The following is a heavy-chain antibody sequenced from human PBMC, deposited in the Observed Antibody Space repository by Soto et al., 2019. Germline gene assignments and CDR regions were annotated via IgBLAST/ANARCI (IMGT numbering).Heavy chain of an antibody. CDR3: VRPLPSGRNYGMDV. J-gene: IGHJ6*02. D-gene: IGHD3-10*01. CDR2: VYNDGTT. V-gene: IGHV3-53*01. CDR1: GLGVRNNY. Sequence: EVRLEGSGGGLIQPGGSLRLSCTAYGLGVRNNYMSWVRQAPGMGLECVSGVYNDGTTYYADCVKGPFPPSTDTSKNTQPLQMDSLRAEDTAVYYCVRPLPSGRNYGMDVWGQGTTVTVSS.